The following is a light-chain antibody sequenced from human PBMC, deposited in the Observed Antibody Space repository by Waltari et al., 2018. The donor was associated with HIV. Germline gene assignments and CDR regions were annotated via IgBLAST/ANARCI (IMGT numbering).Light chain of an antibody. V-gene: IGLV1-51*01. CDR3: GSWDSSLSGVV. J-gene: IGLJ2*01. Sequence: QSVLTQPPSVSAAPGQKVTISCSGSNSTIGNTYVSWYQQLPGTAPKLLIYANNTRPSGLPARFAGSKSGTSATLGITGLQTGDEADYYCGSWDSSLSGVVFGGGTKLTVL. CDR1: NSTIGNTY. CDR2: ANN.